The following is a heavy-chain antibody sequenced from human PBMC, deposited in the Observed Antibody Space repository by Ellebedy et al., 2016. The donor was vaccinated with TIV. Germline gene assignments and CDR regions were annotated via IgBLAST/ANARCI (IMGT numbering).Heavy chain of an antibody. CDR3: AREGDYGGNSGGGDY. CDR1: GGTFSSYA. Sequence: AASVKVSCKASGGTFSSYAISWVRQAPGQGLEWMGGIIPIFGTANYAQKFQGRVTITADESTSTAYMELSSLRSEDTAVYYCAREGDYGGNSGGGDYWGQGTLVTVSS. J-gene: IGHJ4*02. V-gene: IGHV1-69*13. D-gene: IGHD4-23*01. CDR2: IIPIFGTA.